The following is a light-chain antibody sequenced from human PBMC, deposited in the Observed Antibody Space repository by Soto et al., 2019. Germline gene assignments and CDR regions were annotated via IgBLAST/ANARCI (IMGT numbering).Light chain of an antibody. Sequence: EIVLTQSPGTLSLSPGERATLSCRASQSVSRIYLAWYQQKPDQAPRLLIYGASSRATGIPDRFSGSGSGTDFNLTISRLEPEDCAVYYCQQYGSSPYTFGQGTKLEIK. CDR2: GAS. CDR1: QSVSRIY. CDR3: QQYGSSPYT. J-gene: IGKJ2*01. V-gene: IGKV3-20*01.